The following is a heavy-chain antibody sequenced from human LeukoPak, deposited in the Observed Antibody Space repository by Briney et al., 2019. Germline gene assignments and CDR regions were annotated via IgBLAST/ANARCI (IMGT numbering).Heavy chain of an antibody. Sequence: ASVKVSCTASGYTFTSYGISWVRQAPGQGLEWMGWISAYNGNTNYAQKFQGRVTITRDTSASTAYMELSSLRSEDTAVYYCARAPTHCSSTSCYADGAFDIWGQGTMVTVSS. CDR3: ARAPTHCSSTSCYADGAFDI. CDR1: GYTFTSYG. V-gene: IGHV1-18*01. D-gene: IGHD2-2*01. CDR2: ISAYNGNT. J-gene: IGHJ3*02.